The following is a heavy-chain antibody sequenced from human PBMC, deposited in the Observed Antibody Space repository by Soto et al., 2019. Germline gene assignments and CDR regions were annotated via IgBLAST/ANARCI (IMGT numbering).Heavy chain of an antibody. J-gene: IGHJ4*02. V-gene: IGHV3-30*18. CDR1: GFTFSSYG. D-gene: IGHD3-22*01. Sequence: GGSLRLSCAASGFTFSSYGMHWVRQAPGKGLEWVAVISYDGSNKYYADSVKGRFTISRDNSKNTLYLQMNSLRAEDTAVYYCAKDLYYYDSSGYYQFDYWGQGTLVTVSS. CDR3: AKDLYYYDSSGYYQFDY. CDR2: ISYDGSNK.